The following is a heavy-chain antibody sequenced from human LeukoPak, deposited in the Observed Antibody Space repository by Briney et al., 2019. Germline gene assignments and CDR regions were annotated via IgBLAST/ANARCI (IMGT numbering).Heavy chain of an antibody. D-gene: IGHD3-22*01. V-gene: IGHV3-30*18. J-gene: IGHJ5*02. CDR1: GFTFSSYG. Sequence: GGSLRLSCAASGFTFSSYGMHWVRLAPGKGLEWVAVISYDGSNKYYADSVKGRFTISRDNSKNTLYLQMNSLRAEDTAVYYCAKASYYYDSSGQEYNWFDPWGQGTLVTVSS. CDR3: AKASYYYDSSGQEYNWFDP. CDR2: ISYDGSNK.